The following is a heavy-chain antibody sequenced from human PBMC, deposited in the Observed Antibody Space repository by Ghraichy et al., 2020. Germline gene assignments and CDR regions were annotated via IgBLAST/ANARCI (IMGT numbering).Heavy chain of an antibody. J-gene: IGHJ3*02. CDR2: INPNSGGT. CDR1: GYTFTGYY. CDR3: ARGIGITGTSGAFDI. Sequence: ASVKVSCKASGYTFTGYYMHWVRQAPGQGLEWMGRINPNSGGTNYAQKFQGRVTMTRDTSISTAYMELSRLRSDDTAVYYCARGIGITGTSGAFDIWGQGTMVTVSS. V-gene: IGHV1-2*06. D-gene: IGHD1-7*01.